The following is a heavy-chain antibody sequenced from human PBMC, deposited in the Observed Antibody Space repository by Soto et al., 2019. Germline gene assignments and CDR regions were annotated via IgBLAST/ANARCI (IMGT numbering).Heavy chain of an antibody. CDR2: IKQDGTED. CDR1: GFSFSNYW. CDR3: AKDGGSDSYYFDS. Sequence: DVQLVESGGGLVQPGGALRLSCVTSGFSFSNYWMTWVRQAPGKGLEWVANIKQDGTEDFYVASVKGRFTISRDNAKNSLFLQMNSLRAEDPAVYFCAKDGGSDSYYFDSWGQGTLVTVSS. D-gene: IGHD2-21*02. J-gene: IGHJ4*02. V-gene: IGHV3-7*03.